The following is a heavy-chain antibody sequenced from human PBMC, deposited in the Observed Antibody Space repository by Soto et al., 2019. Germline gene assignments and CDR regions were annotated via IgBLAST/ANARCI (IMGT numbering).Heavy chain of an antibody. CDR1: GFAFSGSG. CDR2: IRTKTNSYAT. Sequence: EVQLVESGGGLVQPGGSLKLSCAASGFAFSGSGIHWVRQASGKGLEWVGHIRTKTNSYATEYAPSVRGRFTISRDDSKNTAYLQMASRKTEDTAVYYCMETLTPMDVWGQGTTVTVSS. J-gene: IGHJ6*02. D-gene: IGHD4-17*01. V-gene: IGHV3-73*01. CDR3: METLTPMDV.